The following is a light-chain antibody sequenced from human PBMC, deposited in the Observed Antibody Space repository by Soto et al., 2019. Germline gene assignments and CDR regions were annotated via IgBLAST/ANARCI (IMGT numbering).Light chain of an antibody. CDR3: KQSYSSPPT. CDR2: ETS. CDR1: EIVAGY. J-gene: IGKJ1*01. Sequence: ELVLTQSPATLSLSPGERATLSCRASEIVAGYLAWYQHKPGLPHRLLIYETSNRVIGIQARFSGSGSGTDFTLTIRSLEPEDFATYYCKQSYSSPPTVGQGTKVDIK. V-gene: IGKV3-11*01.